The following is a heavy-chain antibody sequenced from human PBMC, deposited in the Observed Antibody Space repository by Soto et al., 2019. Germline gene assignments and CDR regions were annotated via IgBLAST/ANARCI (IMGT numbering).Heavy chain of an antibody. CDR1: GGTFSSYA. V-gene: IGHV1-69*13. CDR2: IIPIFGTA. J-gene: IGHJ4*02. CDR3: ATYYYGSGSLDY. Sequence: SVKVSCKASGGTFSSYAISWVRQAPGQGLEWMGGIIPIFGTANYAQKFQGRVTITADESTSTAYMELSSLRSEDTAVYYCATYYYGSGSLDYWGQGTLVTVSS. D-gene: IGHD3-10*01.